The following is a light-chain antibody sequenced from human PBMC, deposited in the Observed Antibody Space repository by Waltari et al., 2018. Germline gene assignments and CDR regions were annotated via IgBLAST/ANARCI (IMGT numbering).Light chain of an antibody. V-gene: IGKV3-20*01. Sequence: EIVLTQSPGTLSLSPGERATLSCWASQSVGSSYLAWFQQKPGQAPRLLIYAVSSRATGIPDRFSGSGSGTDFTLTINRLEPEDSAVYYSQQYGSPPYTFGQGTKLEL. CDR1: QSVGSSY. J-gene: IGKJ2*01. CDR2: AVS. CDR3: QQYGSPPYT.